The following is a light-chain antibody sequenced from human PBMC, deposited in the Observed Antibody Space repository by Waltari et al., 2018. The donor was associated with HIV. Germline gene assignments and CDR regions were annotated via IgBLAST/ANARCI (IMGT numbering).Light chain of an antibody. CDR3: QQYYSYPFT. CDR1: QGISSS. CDR2: ATS. Sequence: AIRMTQSPSSFSASTGDRVTITCRASQGISSSLAWYQQKPGKAPKLLIYATSTLQSGVPSRFSGSRSGTDFTLTISYLQSEDFATYFCQQYYSYPFTFGPGTKVDIK. J-gene: IGKJ3*01. V-gene: IGKV1-8*01.